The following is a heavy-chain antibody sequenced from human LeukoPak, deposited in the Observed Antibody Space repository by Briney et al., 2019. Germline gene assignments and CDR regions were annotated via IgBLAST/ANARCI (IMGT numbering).Heavy chain of an antibody. J-gene: IGHJ4*02. D-gene: IGHD3-3*01. CDR3: AREMEFTGYDFGLDY. CDR2: ISSRGSAT. CDR1: GFSFSGYE. Sequence: LSGGSLRLSCAVSGFSFSGYEMNWVRQAPGKGLEWISYISSRGSATYYADSVKGRFIISRDDAKNSLYLQMNSLRAEDTAAYYCAREMEFTGYDFGLDYWGQGTLVTVSS. V-gene: IGHV3-48*03.